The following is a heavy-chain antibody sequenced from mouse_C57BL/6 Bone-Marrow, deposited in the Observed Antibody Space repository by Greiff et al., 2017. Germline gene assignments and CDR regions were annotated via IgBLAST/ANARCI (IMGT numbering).Heavy chain of an antibody. J-gene: IGHJ3*01. Sequence: EVQLVESGGGLVKPGGSLKLSCAASGFTFSDYGMHWVRQAPEKGLEWVAYISSGSSTIYYADKVKGRFTISRDNAKNTLFLQMTSLRSEDTAMYYCARHDSAWFAYWGQGTLVTVSA. D-gene: IGHD2-12*01. CDR3: ARHDSAWFAY. CDR2: ISSGSSTI. V-gene: IGHV5-17*01. CDR1: GFTFSDYG.